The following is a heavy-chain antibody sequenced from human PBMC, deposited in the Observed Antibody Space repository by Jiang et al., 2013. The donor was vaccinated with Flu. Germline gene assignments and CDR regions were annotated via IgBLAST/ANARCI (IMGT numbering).Heavy chain of an antibody. CDR3: ARGWNYYGSGSYHHYFDY. CDR1: GGSFSGYY. J-gene: IGHJ4*02. D-gene: IGHD3-10*01. V-gene: IGHV4-34*01. CDR2: INHSGST. Sequence: LLKPSETLSLTCAVYGGSFSGYYWSWIRQPPGKGLEWIGEINHSGSTNYNPSLKSRVTISVDLARNQFSLELNSVTAADTAVYYCARGWNYYGSGSYHHYFDYWGQGTLVTVSS.